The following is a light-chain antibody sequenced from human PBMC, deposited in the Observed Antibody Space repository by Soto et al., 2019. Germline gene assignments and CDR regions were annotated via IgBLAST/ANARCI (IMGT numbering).Light chain of an antibody. Sequence: EIVMTQSPATLSVSPGERATLSCRASQSVNIYLAWYQQKPGQAPRLLIFCASSRATGIPARFSGSGSGTEFNLTISSLQSEDFAVYFCQQYDDWLRLTFGGGTKVDIK. CDR3: QQYDDWLRLT. CDR1: QSVNIY. V-gene: IGKV3D-15*01. J-gene: IGKJ4*01. CDR2: CAS.